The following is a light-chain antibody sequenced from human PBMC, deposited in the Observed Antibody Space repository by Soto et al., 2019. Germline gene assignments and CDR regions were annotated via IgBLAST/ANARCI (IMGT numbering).Light chain of an antibody. V-gene: IGLV2-14*02. CDR1: SSDVGNYNL. J-gene: IGLJ3*02. Sequence: QSVLTQPASVSGSPGQSITISCTGTSSDVGNYNLVSWYQQYPGKAPKLMIYEGGKRPSGVSNRFSGSKSGNTASLTISGLQAEDEADYYCSSYTSSSTWVFGGGTKVTVL. CDR2: EGG. CDR3: SSYTSSSTWV.